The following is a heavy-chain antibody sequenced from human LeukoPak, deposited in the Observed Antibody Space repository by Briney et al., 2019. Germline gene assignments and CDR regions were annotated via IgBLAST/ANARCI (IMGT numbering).Heavy chain of an antibody. D-gene: IGHD3-10*01. Sequence: GASVKVSCKASGYTFTGYYMHWVRQAPGQGLEGMGWINPNSGGTNYAQKLQGRVTMTRDTSISTAYMELSRLRSDDTAVYYCARDREILWFGELLYSIYYYLDVWGKGTTVTVSS. CDR3: ARDREILWFGELLYSIYYYLDV. J-gene: IGHJ6*03. V-gene: IGHV1-2*02. CDR2: INPNSGGT. CDR1: GYTFTGYY.